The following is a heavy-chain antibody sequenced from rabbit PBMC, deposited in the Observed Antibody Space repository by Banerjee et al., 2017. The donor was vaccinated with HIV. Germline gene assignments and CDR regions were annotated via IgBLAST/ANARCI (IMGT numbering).Heavy chain of an antibody. D-gene: IGHD8-1*01. CDR3: ARDLIGSSYGDL. Sequence: QEQLVESGGGLVQPGASLTLTCTASGFTISSSYYMCWVRQAPGKGLEWIACIYAGSSGNTYYASWAKGRFTISKTSSTTVTLQMTSLTAADTATYFCARDLIGSSYGDLWGQGTLVTVS. V-gene: IGHV1S45*01. J-gene: IGHJ4*01. CDR2: IYAGSSGNT. CDR1: GFTISSSYY.